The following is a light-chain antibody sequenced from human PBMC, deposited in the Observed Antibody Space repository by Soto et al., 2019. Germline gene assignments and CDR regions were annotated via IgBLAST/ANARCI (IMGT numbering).Light chain of an antibody. V-gene: IGKV3-15*01. CDR3: QQYGSSVLT. J-gene: IGKJ4*01. CDR2: GAS. CDR1: QSISNN. Sequence: EIVLTQSPATLSLSPGERATLSCRASQSISNNLAWYQQKPGQAPRLVIYGASTRATDIPARFSGSGSGTEFTLIISRLEPEDFAVYYCQQYGSSVLTFGGGTKVDIK.